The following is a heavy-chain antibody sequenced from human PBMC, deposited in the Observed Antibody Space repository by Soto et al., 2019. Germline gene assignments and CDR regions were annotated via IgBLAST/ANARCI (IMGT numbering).Heavy chain of an antibody. CDR1: GGSISSGDYY. Sequence: SETLSLTCTVSGGSISSGDYYWSWIRQPPGKGLEWIGYIYYSGSTYYNPSLKSRVTISVDTSKNQFSLKLSYVTAADTAVYYCARDLYYYDSSGYYVSSWFDPWGQGTLVTVSS. D-gene: IGHD3-22*01. CDR2: IYYSGST. CDR3: ARDLYYYDSSGYYVSSWFDP. V-gene: IGHV4-30-4*01. J-gene: IGHJ5*02.